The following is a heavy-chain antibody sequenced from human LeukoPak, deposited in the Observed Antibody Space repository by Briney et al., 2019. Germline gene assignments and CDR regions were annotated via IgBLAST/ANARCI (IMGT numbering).Heavy chain of an antibody. CDR3: ARRDHFSMDV. V-gene: IGHV3-7*01. CDR2: IKPGGSEK. J-gene: IGHJ6*02. D-gene: IGHD2-15*01. CDR1: GFIFSNYW. Sequence: PGGSLRLSCAASGFIFSNYWMSWVRQAPGKGLEWVANIKPGGSEKYYVDSVKGRFTISRDNAKNSMYLRMNSLRAEDTAVYYCARRDHFSMDVWGQGTSVTVSS.